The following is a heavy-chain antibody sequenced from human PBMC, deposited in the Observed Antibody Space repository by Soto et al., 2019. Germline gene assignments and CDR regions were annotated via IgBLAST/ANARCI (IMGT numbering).Heavy chain of an antibody. Sequence: GESLKISCKGSGYSFTSYWIGWVRQMPGKGLEWMGIIYPGDSDTRYSPSFQGQVTISADKSISTAYRQWSSLKASDTAMYYCARRRYYYDSSGYSTDAFDIWGQGTMVTVSS. CDR3: ARRRYYYDSSGYSTDAFDI. CDR2: IYPGDSDT. D-gene: IGHD3-22*01. CDR1: GYSFTSYW. J-gene: IGHJ3*02. V-gene: IGHV5-51*01.